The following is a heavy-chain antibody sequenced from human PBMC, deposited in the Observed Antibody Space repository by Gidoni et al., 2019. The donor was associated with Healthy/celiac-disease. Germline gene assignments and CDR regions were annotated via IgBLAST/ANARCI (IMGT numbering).Heavy chain of an antibody. CDR2: INHSGST. CDR3: ASGYIAVAED. Sequence: QVQLQQWGAGLLKPSETLSLTCAVYGGSFSGYYWSWIRQPPGKGLEWIGEINHSGSTNYNPSLKSRVTISVDTSKNQFSLKLSSVTAADTAVYYCASGYIAVAEDWGQGTLVTVSS. D-gene: IGHD6-19*01. CDR1: GGSFSGYY. V-gene: IGHV4-34*01. J-gene: IGHJ4*02.